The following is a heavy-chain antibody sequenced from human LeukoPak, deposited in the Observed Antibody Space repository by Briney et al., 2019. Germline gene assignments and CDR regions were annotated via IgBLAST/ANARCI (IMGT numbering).Heavy chain of an antibody. CDR1: GFTFSSYA. V-gene: IGHV3-23*01. D-gene: IGHD4-17*01. Sequence: GGSLRLSCAASGFTFSSYAMSWVRQAPGKGLEWVSTISGNGGSTYYADSVKGRFTISRDNSKNTLYLQMNSLRAEDTAVYYCAKAEPPDYGDYSYYFDYWGQGTLVTVSS. CDR3: AKAEPPDYGDYSYYFDY. CDR2: ISGNGGST. J-gene: IGHJ4*02.